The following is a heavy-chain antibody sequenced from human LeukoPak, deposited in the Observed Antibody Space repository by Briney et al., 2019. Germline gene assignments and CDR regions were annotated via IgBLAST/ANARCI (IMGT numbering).Heavy chain of an antibody. V-gene: IGHV1-2*02. Sequence: ASVTVSCTASGYTFTDYYVHWVRQAPGQGLECMGWINPKSGGTSYAQKFQGRVTMTRDTFISTAYMELGRLRSDDTAVYYCARGGRDYGDYWGQGTLVTVSS. J-gene: IGHJ4*02. CDR2: INPKSGGT. CDR3: ARGGRDYGDY. CDR1: GYTFTDYY.